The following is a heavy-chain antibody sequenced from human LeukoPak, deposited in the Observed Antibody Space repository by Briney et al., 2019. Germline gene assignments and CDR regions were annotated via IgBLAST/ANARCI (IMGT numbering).Heavy chain of an antibody. J-gene: IGHJ4*02. D-gene: IGHD1-14*01. CDR3: ARPPTNRVPENY. V-gene: IGHV4-4*02. CDR2: IFHSGST. CDR1: SDSIFTSNW. Sequence: SETLSLTCTVSSDSIFTSNWWSWVRQPPGKGLEWIGQIFHSGSTSYGPSLKSRVTISMDKSKNQISLRLTSVTAADTAVYYCARPPTNRVPENYWGQETLVTVSS.